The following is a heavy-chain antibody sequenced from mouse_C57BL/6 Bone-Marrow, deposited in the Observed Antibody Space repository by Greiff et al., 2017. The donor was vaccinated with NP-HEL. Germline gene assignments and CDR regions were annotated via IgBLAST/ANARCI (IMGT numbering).Heavy chain of an antibody. D-gene: IGHD4-1*01. J-gene: IGHJ3*01. CDR1: GYTFTSYT. V-gene: IGHV1-4*01. Sequence: VKLQESGAELARPGASVKMSCKASGYTFTSYTMHWVKPRPGQGLEWIGYINPSSGYTKSNQKFKDKATLTADKSSSTAYMQLSSLTSEDSAVYYCARILTGGFAYWGQGTLVTVSA. CDR3: ARILTGGFAY. CDR2: INPSSGYT.